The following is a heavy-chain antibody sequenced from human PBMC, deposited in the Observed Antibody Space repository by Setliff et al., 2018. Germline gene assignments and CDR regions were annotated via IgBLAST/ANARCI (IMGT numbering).Heavy chain of an antibody. V-gene: IGHV5-51*01. D-gene: IGHD2-2*01. CDR1: GYIFSNYW. J-gene: IGHJ3*01. Sequence: LKISCKASGYIFSNYWIGWVRQMPGKGLEWMGVIYPGDSDTRYSPSFQGQVTISADKSINTAYLQWSSLKASDTAIYYCTRHEDRNKCTSSSCYRENDAFDVWGQGAMVTVSS. CDR2: IYPGDSDT. CDR3: TRHEDRNKCTSSSCYRENDAFDV.